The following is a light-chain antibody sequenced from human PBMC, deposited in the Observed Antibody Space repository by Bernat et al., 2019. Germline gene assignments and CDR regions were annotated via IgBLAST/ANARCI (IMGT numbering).Light chain of an antibody. J-gene: IGLJ1*01. V-gene: IGLV6-57*01. CDR2: EDN. CDR1: SGSIASNY. Sequence: NFMLTQPHSVSESPGKTVTISCTRSSGSIASNYVQWYQQRPGSSPTTVISEDNQRPSGVPDRFSGSIDSSSNSASLTISGLKTEDEADYYCQSYDSSNPYVVGTGTKVTVL. CDR3: QSYDSSNPYV.